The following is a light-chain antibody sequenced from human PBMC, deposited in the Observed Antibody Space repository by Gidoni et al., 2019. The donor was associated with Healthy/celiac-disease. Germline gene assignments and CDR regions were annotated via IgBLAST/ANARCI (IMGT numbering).Light chain of an antibody. CDR3: SSYTSSSTPVV. V-gene: IGLV2-14*03. J-gene: IGLJ2*01. CDR1: SSDVGGYNY. CDR2: DVR. Sequence: QSSLPQPASVSGSPGQSITISCTGTSSDVGGYNYVSWYQQHPGKAPKLMIYDVRNRPSGVSNRCSGSKSGNTASLTISGLQAEDEADYYCSSYTSSSTPVVFGGGTKLTVL.